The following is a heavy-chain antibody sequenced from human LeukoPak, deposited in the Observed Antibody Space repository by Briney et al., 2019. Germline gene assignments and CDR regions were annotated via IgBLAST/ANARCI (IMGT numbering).Heavy chain of an antibody. Sequence: SETLSLTCTVSGGSITYSNYYWGWIRQPPGKGLEWIGSVYYSGDTYYNPSLKSRVTISVDTSKNQFSLNLRSVTAADTAAYYCARGLRFSDTWGQGTLVTVSS. CDR1: GGSITYSNYY. V-gene: IGHV4-39*07. D-gene: IGHD3-3*01. CDR2: VYYSGDT. J-gene: IGHJ5*02. CDR3: ARGLRFSDT.